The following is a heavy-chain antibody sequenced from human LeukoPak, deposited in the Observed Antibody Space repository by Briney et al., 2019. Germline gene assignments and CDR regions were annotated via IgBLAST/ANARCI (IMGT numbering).Heavy chain of an antibody. CDR1: GFTFSNAW. CDR2: IKSRTDGGTT. V-gene: IGHV3-15*01. CDR3: TTLPFGVVIIPVDY. J-gene: IGHJ4*02. D-gene: IGHD3-3*01. Sequence: GGSLRLSRAASGFTFSNAWMSWVRQAPGKGLEWVGRIKSRTDGGTTDYAAPVKGRFTISRDDSKNTLYLQMNSLKTEDTAVYYCTTLPFGVVIIPVDYWGQGTLVTVSS.